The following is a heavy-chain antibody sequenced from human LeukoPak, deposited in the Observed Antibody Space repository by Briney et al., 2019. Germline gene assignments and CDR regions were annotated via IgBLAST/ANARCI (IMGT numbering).Heavy chain of an antibody. Sequence: GGSLRLSCAASGFTFSSYAMSWVRQAPGKGLEWVSGISGSGDSTYYADSVKGRFTISRDNSKNTLYLQMNSLRAEDTAVYYCAKSSSSWPRMDWFDYWGQGTLVTVSS. CDR2: ISGSGDST. V-gene: IGHV3-23*01. CDR3: AKSSSSWPRMDWFDY. J-gene: IGHJ4*02. D-gene: IGHD6-13*01. CDR1: GFTFSSYA.